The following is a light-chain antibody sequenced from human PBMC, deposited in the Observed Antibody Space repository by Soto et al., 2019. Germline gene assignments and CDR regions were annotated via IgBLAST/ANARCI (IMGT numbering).Light chain of an antibody. CDR2: EVS. CDR3: SSYGGNNNLV. V-gene: IGLV2-8*01. CDR1: SSDVGGSNY. J-gene: IGLJ2*01. Sequence: QSALTQPPSASGSPGQSVTISCTGTSSDVGGSNYVSWYQQHPGKAPKLMIYEVSKRPSGVPDRFSGSKSANTASLTVSGLQAEDEADYYCSSYGGNNNLVFGGGTKVTVL.